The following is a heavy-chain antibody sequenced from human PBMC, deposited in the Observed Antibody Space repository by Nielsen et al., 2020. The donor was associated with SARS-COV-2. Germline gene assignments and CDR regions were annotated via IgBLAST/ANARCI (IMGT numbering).Heavy chain of an antibody. Sequence: SETLSLTCTVSGGSISSGSYYWSWIRQPAGKGLEWIGYIHDSGSTTYNPSLWGRVTVTADTSKNQVFLRLTSVTAADAAVYYCARDRVGYTTGWYLDQWGQGTLVTVSS. J-gene: IGHJ4*02. V-gene: IGHV4-61*10. D-gene: IGHD6-19*01. CDR3: ARDRVGYTTGWYLDQ. CDR2: IHDSGST. CDR1: GGSISSGSYY.